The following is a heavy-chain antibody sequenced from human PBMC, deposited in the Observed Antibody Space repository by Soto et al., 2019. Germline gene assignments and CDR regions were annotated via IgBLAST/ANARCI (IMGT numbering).Heavy chain of an antibody. Sequence: EVQLVESGGGLVQPGGSLRLSCAASGFTFSSYSMNWVRQAPGKGLEWVSYISSSSSTIYYADSVKGRFTISRDNAKNSLYLQMNSLRAEDTAVYYCASPWVVVAVNDAFDIWGQGTMVTDSS. CDR2: ISSSSSTI. J-gene: IGHJ3*02. CDR1: GFTFSSYS. D-gene: IGHD2-15*01. CDR3: ASPWVVVAVNDAFDI. V-gene: IGHV3-48*01.